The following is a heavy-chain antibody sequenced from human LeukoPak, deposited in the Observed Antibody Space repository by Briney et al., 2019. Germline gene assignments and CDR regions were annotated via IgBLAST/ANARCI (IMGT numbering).Heavy chain of an antibody. CDR2: IYHHSGST. J-gene: IGHJ4*02. V-gene: IGHV4-38-2*02. Sequence: PSETLSLTCTVSGYSISSGYYWGWIRQPPGKGLKWIGSIYHHSGSTYYNPSLKSRVTISVDTSKNQFSLKVTSVTAADTAVYYCARDEFGDFQGFDYWGQGTRVTVSS. CDR1: GYSISSGYY. D-gene: IGHD4-17*01. CDR3: ARDEFGDFQGFDY.